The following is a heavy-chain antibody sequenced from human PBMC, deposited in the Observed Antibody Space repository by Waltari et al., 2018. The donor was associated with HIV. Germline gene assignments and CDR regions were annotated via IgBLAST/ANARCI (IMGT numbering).Heavy chain of an antibody. J-gene: IGHJ3*02. D-gene: IGHD3-22*01. V-gene: IGHV1-2*06. CDR1: GSTFTGNQ. CDR3: ARGPYHYDSSDLGRGALDI. CDR2: ISPNSGGT. Sequence: QVQLVQSGAEVKKPGASVKVSCKASGSTFTGNQMHWVRQAPRQGLEWMGRISPNSGGTNYAQKFQGRVTMTRDTSISTAYMELSRLRSDDTAVYYYARGPYHYDSSDLGRGALDIWGQGTMVTVSS.